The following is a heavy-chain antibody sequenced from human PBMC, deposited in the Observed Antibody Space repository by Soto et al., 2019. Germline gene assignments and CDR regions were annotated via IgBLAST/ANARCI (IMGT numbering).Heavy chain of an antibody. D-gene: IGHD1-20*01. CDR2: IYYSVIT. CDR1: GGSISSYY. Sequence: QVQLQESGPGLVKPSETLSLTCTVSGGSISSYYWSWIRQPPGKGLEWIGYIYYSVITNYNTSLKSRVTISVDTYKYQFSLMLSSVTAADTAVYYCARYKSNYYYGMDVWGQGTTVTVSS. CDR3: ARYKSNYYYGMDV. J-gene: IGHJ6*02. V-gene: IGHV4-59*01.